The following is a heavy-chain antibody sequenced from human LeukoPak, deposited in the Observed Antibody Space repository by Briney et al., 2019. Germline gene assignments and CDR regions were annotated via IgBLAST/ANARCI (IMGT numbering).Heavy chain of an antibody. D-gene: IGHD3-10*01. V-gene: IGHV4-4*02. CDR1: GGSISSSNW. J-gene: IGHJ4*02. Sequence: SETLSLTCAVSGGSISSSNWWSWVRQPPGKGLEWIGEVHHSGGTNYNPSLKSRVTISADRSNNRFSLRLNSVTAADTAVFYCARGEEYGSGTVHFDYWGQGILVTVSS. CDR3: ARGEEYGSGTVHFDY. CDR2: VHHSGGT.